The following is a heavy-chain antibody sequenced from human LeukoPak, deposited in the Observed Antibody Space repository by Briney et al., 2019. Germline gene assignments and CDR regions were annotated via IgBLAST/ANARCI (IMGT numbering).Heavy chain of an antibody. D-gene: IGHD2/OR15-2a*01. Sequence: ASVKVSCKVSGYTLTELSMHWVRQAPGKGLEWMGGFDPEDGETIYAQKFQGRVTITTDESTSTAYMELSSLRSEDTAVYYCARIAGGLFDPWGQGTLVTVSS. CDR3: ARIAGGLFDP. CDR2: FDPEDGET. V-gene: IGHV1-24*01. J-gene: IGHJ5*02. CDR1: GYTLTELS.